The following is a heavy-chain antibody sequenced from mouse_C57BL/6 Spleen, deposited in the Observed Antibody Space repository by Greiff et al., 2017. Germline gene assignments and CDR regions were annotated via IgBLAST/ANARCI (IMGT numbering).Heavy chain of an antibody. CDR1: GYTFTSYW. J-gene: IGHJ3*01. D-gene: IGHD3-1*01. CDR3: ARRAARAPWFAY. CDR2: IDPSDSYT. Sequence: VQLQQPGAELVRPGTSVKLSCKASGYTFTSYWMHWVKQRPGQGLEWIGVIDPSDSYTNYNQKFKGKATLTVDTSSSTAYMQLSSLTSEDSAVYYCARRAARAPWFAYWGQGTLVTVSA. V-gene: IGHV1-59*01.